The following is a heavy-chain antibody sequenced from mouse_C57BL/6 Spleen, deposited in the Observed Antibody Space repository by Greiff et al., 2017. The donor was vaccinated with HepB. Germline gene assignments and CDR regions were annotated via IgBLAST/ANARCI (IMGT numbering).Heavy chain of an antibody. CDR1: GYAFSSSW. CDR2: IYPGDGDT. D-gene: IGHD1-1*01. V-gene: IGHV1-82*01. CDR3: ARDYGSSYPFDY. Sequence: LVESGPELVKPGASVKISCKASGYAFSSSWMNWVKQRPGKGLEWIGRIYPGDGDTNYNGKFKGKATLTADKSSSTAYMQLSSLTSEDSAVYFCARDYGSSYPFDYWGQGTTLTVSS. J-gene: IGHJ2*01.